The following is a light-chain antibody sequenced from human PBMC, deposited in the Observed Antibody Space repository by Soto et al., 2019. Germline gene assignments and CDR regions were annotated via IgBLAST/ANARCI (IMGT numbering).Light chain of an antibody. J-gene: IGLJ1*01. V-gene: IGLV2-14*01. CDR2: DVS. CDR3: SSYTRSSLYV. CDR1: SSDVGGYNY. Sequence: QSVLTQPASVSGSPGQSITISCTGTSSDVGGYNYVSWYQQHPGKAPKLMIYDVSNRPSGVSNRFSGSKSGNTASLTISGLQAEYEADYYCSSYTRSSLYVFGTGTKLTVL.